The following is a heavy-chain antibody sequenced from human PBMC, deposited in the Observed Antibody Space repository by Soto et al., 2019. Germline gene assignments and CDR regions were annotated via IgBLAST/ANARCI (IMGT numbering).Heavy chain of an antibody. CDR2: ISGSGGST. Sequence: EVQLLESGGGLVQPGGSLRLSCAASGFTFSSYARSWVRQAPGKGLEWVSAISGSGGSTYYADSVKGRFTISRDNSKNTLDLQMXSXXXXXXXXXXXXXXXXXXXXXXXGXXTXVTVSS. CDR3: XXXXXXXXXXX. V-gene: IGHV3-23*01. J-gene: IGHJ3*01. CDR1: GFTFSSYA.